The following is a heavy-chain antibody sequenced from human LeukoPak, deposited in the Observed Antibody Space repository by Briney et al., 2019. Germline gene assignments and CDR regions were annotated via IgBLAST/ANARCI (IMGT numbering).Heavy chain of an antibody. J-gene: IGHJ4*02. Sequence: SETLSLTCTVSGGSISSYYWSWIRQPPGKGLEWVGCIYYTGGTNYKPSLKSRITISVDTSKSQFSLRLSSVTAADTAVYYCGREGIPYSPSPYYFDYWGQGNLVTVSS. D-gene: IGHD3-9*01. CDR2: IYYTGGT. CDR3: GREGIPYSPSPYYFDY. V-gene: IGHV4-59*01. CDR1: GGSISSYY.